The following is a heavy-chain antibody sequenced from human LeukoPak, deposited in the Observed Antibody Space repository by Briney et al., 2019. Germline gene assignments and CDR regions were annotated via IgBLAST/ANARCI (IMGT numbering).Heavy chain of an antibody. CDR1: GFTFSSYA. CDR3: AKELGLTMVRGVVDY. Sequence: GGSLRLSCAASGFTFSSYAMSWVRQAPGKGLEWVSAISNSGGSKYYADSVKGRFTISRDNSKNTLYLQVNSLRAEDTAVYHCAKELGLTMVRGVVDYWGQGTLVTVSS. CDR2: ISNSGGSK. J-gene: IGHJ4*02. V-gene: IGHV3-23*01. D-gene: IGHD3-10*01.